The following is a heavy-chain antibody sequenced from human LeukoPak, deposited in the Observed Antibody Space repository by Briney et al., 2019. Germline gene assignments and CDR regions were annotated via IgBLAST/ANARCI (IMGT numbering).Heavy chain of an antibody. D-gene: IGHD2-2*01. CDR3: ARDVRSVCSSTSCYWGMDV. CDR1: GASISSGGYS. Sequence: SQTLSLTCAVSGASISSGGYSWSWIRQPAGKGLEWIGRIYTSGSTNYNPSLKSRVTMSVDTSKNQFSLKLSSVTAADTAVYYCARDVRSVCSSTSCYWGMDVWGQGTTVTVSS. V-gene: IGHV4-61*02. CDR2: IYTSGST. J-gene: IGHJ6*02.